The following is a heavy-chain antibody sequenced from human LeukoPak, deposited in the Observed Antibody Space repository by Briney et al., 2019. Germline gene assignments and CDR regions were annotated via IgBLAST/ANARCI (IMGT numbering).Heavy chain of an antibody. CDR1: GGSLSGHY. J-gene: IGHJ4*02. Sequence: SETLSLTCTVGGGSLSGHYWGWIRQPPGKGLELVGHIYYTGTTFYNPSLNSRFTITLDTSRNQFSLRLTSVIAADTAVYYCARFSWGCSTASCYLTNWGQGALVTVS. D-gene: IGHD2-2*01. V-gene: IGHV4-59*11. CDR3: ARFSWGCSTASCYLTN. CDR2: IYYTGTT.